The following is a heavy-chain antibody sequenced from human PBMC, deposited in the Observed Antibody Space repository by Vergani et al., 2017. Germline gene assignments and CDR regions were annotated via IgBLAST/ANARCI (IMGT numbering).Heavy chain of an antibody. CDR2: INHSGST. CDR3: ARRRGTIFGVVMRGGWFDP. J-gene: IGHJ5*02. D-gene: IGHD3-3*01. CDR1: GGSFSGYY. Sequence: QVQLQQWGAGLLKPSETLSLTCAVYGGSFSGYYWSWIRQPPGKGLEWIGEINHSGSTNYHPSLKSRVTISVDTSKNQFSLKLSSVTAADTAVYYCARRRGTIFGVVMRGGWFDPWGQGTLVTVSS. V-gene: IGHV4-34*01.